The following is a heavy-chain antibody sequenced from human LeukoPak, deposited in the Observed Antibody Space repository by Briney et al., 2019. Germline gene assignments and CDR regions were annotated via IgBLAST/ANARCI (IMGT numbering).Heavy chain of an antibody. J-gene: IGHJ3*02. CDR1: GATLSDDY. Sequence: PGGSLRLSCAGSGATLSDDYMSWFRQAPGKGMEWVAYISRSGNTIYYAVSVKGRFTISRDEAENSLFLQMNSLRAEDTAVYYCARQAYDAFDIWGQGTMVTVS. CDR2: ISRSGNTI. CDR3: ARQAYDAFDI. V-gene: IGHV3-11*04.